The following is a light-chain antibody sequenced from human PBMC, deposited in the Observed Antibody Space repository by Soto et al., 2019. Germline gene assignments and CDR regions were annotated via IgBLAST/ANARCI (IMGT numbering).Light chain of an antibody. V-gene: IGKV1-5*01. CDR3: QHYTSYPYT. J-gene: IGKJ2*01. CDR2: DAS. CDR1: RSISDS. Sequence: DIQMTQSPSSLSASVGDRVTITCRASRSISDSLAWYQQKPGRAPNLLIFDASSLQSGAPSRFSGSGSGTEFPLSISTLQPDDFATYYCQHYTSYPYTFGQGTKLEIK.